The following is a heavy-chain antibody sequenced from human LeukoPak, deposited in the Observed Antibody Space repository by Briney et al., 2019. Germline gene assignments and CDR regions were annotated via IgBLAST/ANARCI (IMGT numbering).Heavy chain of an antibody. D-gene: IGHD6-6*01. CDR2: ISYDGSNK. V-gene: IGHV3-30*03. CDR1: GFTFSSYG. Sequence: GRSQRLSCAASGFTFSSYGMHWVRQAPGKGLEWVAVISYDGSNKYYADSVKGRFTISRDNSRNTLYLQMNSLRAEDTAVYYCARAGSYSSSSEYWGQGTLVTVSS. CDR3: ARAGSYSSSSEY. J-gene: IGHJ4*02.